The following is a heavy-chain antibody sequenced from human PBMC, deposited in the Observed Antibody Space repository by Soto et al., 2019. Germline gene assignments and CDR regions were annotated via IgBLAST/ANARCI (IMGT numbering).Heavy chain of an antibody. CDR2: IIPILGTA. CDR1: GGTFSSYT. CDR3: ARDGDSSGYLEKKYYFDY. D-gene: IGHD3-22*01. V-gene: IGHV1-69*08. Sequence: GASVKVSCKASGGTFSSYTISWVRQAPGQGLEWMGRIIPILGTANYAQKFQGRVTITADESTSTAYMELSSLRSEDTAVYYCARDGDSSGYLEKKYYFDYWGQGTLVTVSS. J-gene: IGHJ4*02.